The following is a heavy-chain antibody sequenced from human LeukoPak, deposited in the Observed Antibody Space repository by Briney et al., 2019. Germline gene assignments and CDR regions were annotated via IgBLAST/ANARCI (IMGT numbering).Heavy chain of an antibody. CDR3: ARGEYYDFWSGYLSYGMDV. D-gene: IGHD3-3*01. V-gene: IGHV3-33*01. J-gene: IGHJ6*02. CDR1: GFTFSSYG. Sequence: GGSLRLSCAASGFTFSSYGMHWVRQAPGKGLEWVAVIWYDGSNKYYADSVKGRFTISRDNSKNTLYLQMNSLRAEDTAVYYCARGEYYDFWSGYLSYGMDVWGQGTTVTVSS. CDR2: IWYDGSNK.